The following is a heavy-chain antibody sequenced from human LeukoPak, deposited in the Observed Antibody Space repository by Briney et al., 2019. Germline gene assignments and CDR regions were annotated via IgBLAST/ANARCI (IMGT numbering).Heavy chain of an antibody. J-gene: IGHJ3*02. V-gene: IGHV4-4*07. CDR2: IYTSGST. D-gene: IGHD3-3*01. CDR3: ARDLDYDFWSGYSAFDI. Sequence: SETLSLTCTVSGGSISSYYWSWIRQPAGKGQEWIGRIYTSGSTNYNPSLKSRVTMSVDTSKNQFSLKLSSVTAADTAVYYCARDLDYDFWSGYSAFDIWGQGTMVTVSS. CDR1: GGSISSYY.